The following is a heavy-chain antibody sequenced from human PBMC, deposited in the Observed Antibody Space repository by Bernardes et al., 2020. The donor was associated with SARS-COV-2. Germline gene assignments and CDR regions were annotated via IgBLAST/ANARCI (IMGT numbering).Heavy chain of an antibody. J-gene: IGHJ3*02. CDR2: IYYSGST. CDR1: GGSISNTHYY. CDR3: ARYCSNTSCSREAFDI. D-gene: IGHD2-2*01. Sequence: SETLSLTCTVSGGSISNTHYYWGWIRQPPGKELEWIGNIYYSGSTYYNPSLKSRVTISIATSKNQFSLKLSSVTAAETSLYYCARYCSNTSCSREAFDIWGQGTMVTVFS. V-gene: IGHV4-39*01.